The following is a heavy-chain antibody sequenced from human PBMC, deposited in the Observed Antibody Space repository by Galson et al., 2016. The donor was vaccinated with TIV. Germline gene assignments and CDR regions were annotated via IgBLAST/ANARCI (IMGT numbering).Heavy chain of an antibody. V-gene: IGHV1-46*03. Sequence: SVKVSCKASGYIFRNFYMHWVRQAPGQGFQWMGRINPDSGDTAYPPNFQGKVSMTRDTSTNTVYMEPSSLTSADTAVYFCARGYQFGGLGYFDYWGQGTLVTVSS. D-gene: IGHD3-16*01. J-gene: IGHJ4*02. CDR1: GYIFRNFY. CDR3: ARGYQFGGLGYFDY. CDR2: INPDSGDT.